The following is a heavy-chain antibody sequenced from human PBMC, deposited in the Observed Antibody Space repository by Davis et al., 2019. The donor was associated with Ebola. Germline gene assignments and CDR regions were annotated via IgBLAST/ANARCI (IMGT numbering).Heavy chain of an antibody. V-gene: IGHV3-30*18. CDR2: ISYDGSNK. J-gene: IGHJ5*02. Sequence: GESLKISCAASGFTFSSYGMHWVRQAPGKGLEWVAVISYDGSNKYYADSVKGRFTISRDNSKNTLYLQMNSLRAEDTAVYYCAKGDVVNPWGQGTLVTVSS. CDR1: GFTFSSYG. D-gene: IGHD2-21*01. CDR3: AKGDVVNP.